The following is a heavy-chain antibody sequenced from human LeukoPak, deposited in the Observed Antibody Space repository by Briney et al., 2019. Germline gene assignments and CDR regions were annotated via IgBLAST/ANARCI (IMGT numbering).Heavy chain of an antibody. V-gene: IGHV4-34*01. CDR3: ARGRILIAAAGGPALVTAFWFDP. D-gene: IGHD6-13*01. Sequence: SETLSLTCAVYGGSFSGYYWSWIRQPPGKGLEWIGEINHSGSTNYNPSLKSRVTISVDTSKNQFSLKLSSVTAADTAVYYCARGRILIAAAGGPALVTAFWFDPWGQGTLVTVSS. J-gene: IGHJ5*02. CDR2: INHSGST. CDR1: GGSFSGYY.